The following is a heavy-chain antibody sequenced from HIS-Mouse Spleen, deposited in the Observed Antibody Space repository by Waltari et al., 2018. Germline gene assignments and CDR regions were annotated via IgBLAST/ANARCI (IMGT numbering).Heavy chain of an antibody. CDR3: ARGLVAAGIFDY. V-gene: IGHV4-59*01. CDR1: GGSISSYY. D-gene: IGHD1-26*01. CDR2: IYYSGST. Sequence: QVQLRESGPGLVKPSETLSLTCTVSGGSISSYYWSWIRQPPGKGLEWIGYIYYSGSTNYNPSLKSRITISVDTSKNQFSLKLSSVTAADTAVYYCARGLVAAGIFDYWGQGTLVTVSS. J-gene: IGHJ4*02.